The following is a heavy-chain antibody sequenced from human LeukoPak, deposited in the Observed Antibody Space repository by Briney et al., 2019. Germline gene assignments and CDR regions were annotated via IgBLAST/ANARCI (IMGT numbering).Heavy chain of an antibody. V-gene: IGHV4-61*05. CDR1: GGSISSSSYY. CDR2: IYYSGST. CDR3: ASIGYSYAFDY. D-gene: IGHD5-18*01. Sequence: PSETLSLTCTVSGGSISSSSYYWGWIRQPPGKGLEWIGYIYYSGSTNYNPSLKSRVTISVDTSKNQFSLKLSSVTAADTAVYYCASIGYSYAFDYWGQGTLVTVSS. J-gene: IGHJ4*02.